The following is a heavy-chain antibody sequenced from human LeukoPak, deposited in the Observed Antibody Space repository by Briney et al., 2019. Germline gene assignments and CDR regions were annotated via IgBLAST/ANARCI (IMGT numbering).Heavy chain of an antibody. V-gene: IGHV3-23*01. CDR1: GFTFASYA. CDR2: ISGSRGNT. CDR3: ARVRSMPMGASMNYYFDY. D-gene: IGHD2-2*01. J-gene: IGHJ4*02. Sequence: SGGSLRLSCAAFGFTFASYAMTWVRQAPGKGLEWVSSISGSRGNTHYAGSVQGRFTISRDNSENTVYPQMNSLGAEDTAVYYCARVRSMPMGASMNYYFDYWGQGTLVTVSS.